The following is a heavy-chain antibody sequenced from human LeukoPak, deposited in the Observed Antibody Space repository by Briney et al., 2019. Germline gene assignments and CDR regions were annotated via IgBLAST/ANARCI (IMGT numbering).Heavy chain of an antibody. Sequence: GGSLRLSCTASGFSFSDYYMNWIRQAPGKGLEWVSSISSSSSYIYYADSVKGRFTISRDNAKNSLYLQMNSLRAEDTAVYYCAGSYYNVADYWGQGTLVTVSS. CDR3: AGSYYNVADY. CDR1: GFSFSDYY. V-gene: IGHV3-21*01. CDR2: ISSSSSYI. D-gene: IGHD3-10*01. J-gene: IGHJ4*02.